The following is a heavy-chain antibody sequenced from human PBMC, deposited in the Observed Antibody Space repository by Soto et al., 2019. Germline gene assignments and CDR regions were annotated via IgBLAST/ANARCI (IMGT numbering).Heavy chain of an antibody. V-gene: IGHV3-74*01. CDR3: ARAMTSVGSAAKGDF. D-gene: IGHD1-26*01. CDR1: GFTFNTHW. J-gene: IGHJ4*02. Sequence: EVQLVESGGGLILPGGSLRLSCAASGFTFNTHWMQWVRQAPGKGLVWVSRINSDGSITDYADSVKSRFSISKDNPRNTFYLQMNSLSPEDTAVYYCARAMTSVGSAAKGDFWGQGALVTVSS. CDR2: INSDGSIT.